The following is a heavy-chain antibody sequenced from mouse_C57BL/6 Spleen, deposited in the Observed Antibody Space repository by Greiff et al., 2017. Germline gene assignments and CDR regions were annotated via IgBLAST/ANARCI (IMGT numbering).Heavy chain of an antibody. V-gene: IGHV1-7*01. J-gene: IGHJ4*01. Sequence: VQLQQSGAELAKPGASVKLSCKASGYTFTSYWMHWVKQRPGQGLEWIGYINPSSGYTKYNQKFKDKATLTADKSSSTAYMQLSSLTYEDSAVYYCAWIYYDYDGAMDYWGQGTSVTVSS. CDR3: AWIYYDYDGAMDY. CDR1: GYTFTSYW. D-gene: IGHD2-4*01. CDR2: INPSSGYT.